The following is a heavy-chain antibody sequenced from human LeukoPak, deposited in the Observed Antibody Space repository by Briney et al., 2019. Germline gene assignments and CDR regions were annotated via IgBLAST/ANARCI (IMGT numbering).Heavy chain of an antibody. D-gene: IGHD4-17*01. CDR3: AVEDYGDLSFTSDY. CDR1: GFTFSSYS. Sequence: PGGSLRLSCAASGFTFSSYSMNWVRQAPGKGLEWVSSISSSSSYIYYADSVKGRFTISRDNAKTSLYLQMNSLRAEDTAVYYCAVEDYGDLSFTSDYWGQGTLVTVSS. V-gene: IGHV3-21*01. CDR2: ISSSSSYI. J-gene: IGHJ4*02.